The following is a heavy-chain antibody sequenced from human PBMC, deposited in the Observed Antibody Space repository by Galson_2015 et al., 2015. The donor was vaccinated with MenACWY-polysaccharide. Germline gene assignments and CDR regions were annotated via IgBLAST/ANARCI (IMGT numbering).Heavy chain of an antibody. CDR2: VSYDGSNK. CDR3: AKAGPLERRGFSDY. D-gene: IGHD1-1*01. Sequence: SLRLSCAASGFTLSSYGMHWVRQAPGKGLEWVAVVSYDGSNKYYADSVKGRFTISRDNSKNTLYLQMNSLRAEDTAVYYCAKAGPLERRGFSDYWGQGTLVTVSS. CDR1: GFTLSSYG. V-gene: IGHV3-30*18. J-gene: IGHJ4*02.